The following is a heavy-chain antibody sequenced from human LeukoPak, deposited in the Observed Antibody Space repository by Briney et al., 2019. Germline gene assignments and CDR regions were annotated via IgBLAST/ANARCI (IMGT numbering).Heavy chain of an antibody. CDR2: ISAYNGNT. CDR3: ARCWRIVVTTPTWFDY. V-gene: IGHV1-18*01. D-gene: IGHD2-2*01. Sequence: ASVKVSCKASGYTFTSYGISWVRQAPGQGLEWMGWISAYNGNTNYAQKLQGRVTMTTDTSTSTAYMELRSLRSDDTALYYCARCWRIVVTTPTWFDYWGQGTLVTVSS. J-gene: IGHJ4*02. CDR1: GYTFTSYG.